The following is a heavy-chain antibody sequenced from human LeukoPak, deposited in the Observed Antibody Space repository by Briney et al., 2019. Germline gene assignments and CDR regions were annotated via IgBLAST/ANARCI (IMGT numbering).Heavy chain of an antibody. J-gene: IGHJ4*02. V-gene: IGHV4-39*06. D-gene: IGHD4-11*01. CDR1: GGSISSSTDY. CDR3: ARTLTTAVSPIDY. Sequence: SETLSLTCTVSGGSISSSTDYWGWIRQPPGKGLEWIGSIYYSSGSTYYNPSLKSRVSISVDTSKNQFPLKLSSVTAADTAVYYCARTLTTAVSPIDYWGQGTLVTVSS. CDR2: IYYSSGST.